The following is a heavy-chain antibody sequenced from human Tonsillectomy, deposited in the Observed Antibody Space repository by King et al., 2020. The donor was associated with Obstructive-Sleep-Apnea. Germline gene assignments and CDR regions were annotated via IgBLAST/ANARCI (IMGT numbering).Heavy chain of an antibody. CDR1: GGSISSYY. V-gene: IGHV4-59*01. D-gene: IGHD3-22*01. Sequence: QLQESGPGLVKPSETLSLTCTVSGGSISSYYWSWIRQPPGKGLEWIGYIYYSGSTNYNPSLKSRVTRSVDTSKNQFSLKLSSVTAADTAVYYCARVKFEDSSGYYYFDYWGQGTLVTVSS. J-gene: IGHJ4*02. CDR3: ARVKFEDSSGYYYFDY. CDR2: IYYSGST.